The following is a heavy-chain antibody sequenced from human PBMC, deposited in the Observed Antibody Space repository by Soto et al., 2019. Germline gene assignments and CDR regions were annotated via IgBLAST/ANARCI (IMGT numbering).Heavy chain of an antibody. CDR1: GGSISSYY. Sequence: PSETLSLTCTVSGGSISSYYWSWIRQPPGKGLEWIGYIYYSGSTNYNPSLKSRVTISVDTSKNQFSLKLSSVTAADTAVYYCARKGPVTGSYYYYYYMDVWGKGTTVTVSS. CDR2: IYYSGST. D-gene: IGHD4-4*01. CDR3: ARKGPVTGSYYYYYYMDV. J-gene: IGHJ6*03. V-gene: IGHV4-59*01.